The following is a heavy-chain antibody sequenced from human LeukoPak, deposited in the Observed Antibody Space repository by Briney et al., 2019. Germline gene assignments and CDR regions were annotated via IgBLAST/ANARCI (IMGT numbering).Heavy chain of an antibody. CDR3: ARNQYYDILTDPYYYGMDV. V-gene: IGHV3-48*01. Sequence: PGGSLRLSCAASGCSFSSYSMNWVRQAPGKGLEWVSYISSSSSTIYYADSVKGRFTISRDNAKNSLYLQMNSLRAEDTAVYYCARNQYYDILTDPYYYGMDVWGQGTTVTVSS. D-gene: IGHD3-9*01. CDR2: ISSSSSTI. J-gene: IGHJ6*02. CDR1: GCSFSSYS.